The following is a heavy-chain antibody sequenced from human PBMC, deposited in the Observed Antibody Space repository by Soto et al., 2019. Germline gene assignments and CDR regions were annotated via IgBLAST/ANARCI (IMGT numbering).Heavy chain of an antibody. V-gene: IGHV4-31*03. J-gene: IGHJ6*02. CDR3: ARDADYGGSRGGMDG. CDR2: IYYSGST. D-gene: IGHD4-17*01. Sequence: QVRLEESGPGLVKPSETLSLICSVSGGSVNNADYFWSWIRHHPENGLEWIGYIYYSGSTRYNPSFKARATLSVDTSKNQFSLRLNSATVAYTAVYFCARDADYGGSRGGMDGWGRGTTVTVSS. CDR1: GGSVNNADYF.